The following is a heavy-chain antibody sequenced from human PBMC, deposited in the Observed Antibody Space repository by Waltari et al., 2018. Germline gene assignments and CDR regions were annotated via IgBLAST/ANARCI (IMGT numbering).Heavy chain of an antibody. CDR3: VSGGWGFYFDY. J-gene: IGHJ4*02. CDR1: GFSFSSYS. Sequence: VQWVESGGGLVKPGGSLRLYGGPCGFSFSSYSMNWVRQAPGKGLEWVSSISSSTTYIHYADSVKGRFTISRDNAKNSLYLQMNSLRVEDTAVYYCVSGGWGFYFDYWGQGTVVTVSS. V-gene: IGHV3-21*01. D-gene: IGHD7-27*01. CDR2: ISSSTTYI.